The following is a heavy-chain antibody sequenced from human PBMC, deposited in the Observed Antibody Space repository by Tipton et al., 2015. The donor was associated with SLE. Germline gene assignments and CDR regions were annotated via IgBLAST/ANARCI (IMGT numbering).Heavy chain of an antibody. D-gene: IGHD3-10*01. Sequence: TLSLTCTVSGGSISSYYWSWIRQPPGKGLEWIGYIYYGGSTNYNPSLKSRVTISVDTSKNQFSLKLSSVTAADTAVYYCARDPGNDQDYWYFDLWGRGALVTVSS. J-gene: IGHJ2*01. CDR2: IYYGGST. CDR1: GGSISSYY. CDR3: ARDPGNDQDYWYFDL. V-gene: IGHV4-59*01.